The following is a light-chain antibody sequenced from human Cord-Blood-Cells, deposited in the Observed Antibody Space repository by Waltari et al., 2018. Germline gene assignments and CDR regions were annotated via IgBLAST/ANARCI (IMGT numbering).Light chain of an antibody. J-gene: IGLJ1*01. V-gene: IGLV1-40*01. Sequence: QSVLTQPPSVSGAPGQRVTIACTGSSSNTGAGYDVPWYQQLQGTAPKLLIYGNSNRPSGVPDRFSGSKSGTSASLAITGLQAEDEADYYCQSYDSSLSGYVFGTGTKVTVL. CDR1: SSNTGAGYD. CDR2: GNS. CDR3: QSYDSSLSGYV.